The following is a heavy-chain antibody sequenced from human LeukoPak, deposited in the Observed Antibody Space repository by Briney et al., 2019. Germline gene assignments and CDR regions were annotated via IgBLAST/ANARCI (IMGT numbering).Heavy chain of an antibody. CDR1: GGSFSGYY. Sequence: TSETLSLTCAVYGGSFSGYYWSWIRQPPGKGLEWIGEINHSGSTNYNPPLKSRVTISVDTSKNQFSLKLSSVTAADTAVYYCARVVTAPTHYFDYWGQGTLVTVSS. V-gene: IGHV4-34*01. D-gene: IGHD2-21*02. CDR3: ARVVTAPTHYFDY. J-gene: IGHJ4*02. CDR2: INHSGST.